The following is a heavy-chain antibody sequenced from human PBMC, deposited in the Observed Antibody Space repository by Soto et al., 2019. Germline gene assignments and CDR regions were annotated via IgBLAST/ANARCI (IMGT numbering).Heavy chain of an antibody. V-gene: IGHV3-15*01. D-gene: IGHD3-16*02. Sequence: GGSLRLSCAASGFTFSNAWMSWVRQAPGKGLEWVGRIKSKTDGGTTDYAAPVKGRFTISRDDSKNTLYLQMNSLKTEDTAVYYCTTEDYIWGSYRWLGAFDIWGQGTMVTVSS. CDR2: IKSKTDGGTT. CDR3: TTEDYIWGSYRWLGAFDI. CDR1: GFTFSNAW. J-gene: IGHJ3*02.